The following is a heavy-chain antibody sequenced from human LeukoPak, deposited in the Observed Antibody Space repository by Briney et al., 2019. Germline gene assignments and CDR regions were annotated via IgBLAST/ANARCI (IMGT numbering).Heavy chain of an antibody. D-gene: IGHD4-23*01. CDR3: ARSRLTTVASYYYYAMDV. J-gene: IGHJ6*02. CDR1: GGSISSYY. Sequence: SETLSLTCTVSGGSISSYYWSWIRQPPGKGLEWIGFIYYIGNTNYKSSLESRVTISVDTSKNQFSLKVSSVTAADTAVCYCARSRLTTVASYYYYAMDVWGQGTTVTVSS. V-gene: IGHV4-59*01. CDR2: IYYIGNT.